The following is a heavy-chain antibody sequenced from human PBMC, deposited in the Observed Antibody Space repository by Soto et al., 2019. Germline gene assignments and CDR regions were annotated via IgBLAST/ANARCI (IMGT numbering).Heavy chain of an antibody. CDR3: ARVFVPYYGMDV. V-gene: IGHV4-30-4*01. J-gene: IGHJ6*02. D-gene: IGHD3-3*01. CDR1: GGSISSGDYY. CDR2: IYYSGST. Sequence: SETLSLTCTVSGGSISSGDYYWSWIRQPPGKGLEWIGYIYYSGSTYYNPSLKSRVTISVDTSKNQFSLKLSSVTAADTAVYYCARVFVPYYGMDVSGQGTTVTVSS.